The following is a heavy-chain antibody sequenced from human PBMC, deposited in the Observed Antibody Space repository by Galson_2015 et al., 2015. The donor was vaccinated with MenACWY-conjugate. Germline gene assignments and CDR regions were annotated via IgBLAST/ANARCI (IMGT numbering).Heavy chain of an antibody. J-gene: IGHJ4*02. CDR2: ISGDGGST. Sequence: SLRLSCAASGFTFSSNGMTWVRQAPGKGLEWVSGISGDGGSTYDADSVKGRFTTSRDNSKNMVYLQMNSLRVEDTAVYYCAKWGGYGDSWGQGTLVTVSS. D-gene: IGHD5-12*01. CDR3: AKWGGYGDS. CDR1: GFTFSSNG. V-gene: IGHV3-23*01.